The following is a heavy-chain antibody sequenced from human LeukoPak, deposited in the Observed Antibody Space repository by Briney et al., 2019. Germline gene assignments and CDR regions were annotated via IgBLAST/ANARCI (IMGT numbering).Heavy chain of an antibody. J-gene: IGHJ6*02. D-gene: IGHD6-19*01. CDR2: ISGSGCST. CDR1: GFTFSSYA. V-gene: IGHV3-23*01. Sequence: GGSLRLSCAASGFTFSSYAMSWVRQAPGKGLEWVSAISGSGCSTYYADSVKGRFTISRDNSKNTLYLQMNSLRAEDTAVYYCAKDSSGWYLDYYYGMDVWGQGTTVTVSS. CDR3: AKDSSGWYLDYYYGMDV.